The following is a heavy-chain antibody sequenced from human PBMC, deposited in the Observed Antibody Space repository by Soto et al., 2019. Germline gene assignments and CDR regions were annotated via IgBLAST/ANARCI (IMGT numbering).Heavy chain of an antibody. J-gene: IGHJ4*02. Sequence: GGSLRLSCAASGFTFSDYYMSWIRQAPGKGLEWVSYISSSGSTIYYADSVKGRFTISRDNAKNPLYLQMNSLRAEDTAVYYCARAIAAAGTWSHFDYWGQGTLVTVSS. D-gene: IGHD6-13*01. CDR3: ARAIAAAGTWSHFDY. CDR2: ISSSGSTI. V-gene: IGHV3-11*01. CDR1: GFTFSDYY.